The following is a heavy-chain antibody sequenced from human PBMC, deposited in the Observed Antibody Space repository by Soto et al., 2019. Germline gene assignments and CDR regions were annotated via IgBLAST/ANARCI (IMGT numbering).Heavy chain of an antibody. V-gene: IGHV3-48*03. J-gene: IGHJ4*02. CDR3: ARDDYDFWSGYYLRFDY. D-gene: IGHD3-3*01. CDR1: GFTFSSYE. CDR2: ISSSGSTI. Sequence: GGSLRLSCAASGFTFSSYEMNWVRQAPGKGLEWVSYISSSGSTIYYADSVKGRFTISRDNAKNSLYLQMNSLRAEDTAVYYCARDDYDFWSGYYLRFDYWGQGTLVTVSS.